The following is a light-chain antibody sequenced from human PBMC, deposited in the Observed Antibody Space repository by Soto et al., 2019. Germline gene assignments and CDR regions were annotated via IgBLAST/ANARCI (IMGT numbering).Light chain of an antibody. CDR3: QQYNSYSPWT. J-gene: IGKJ1*01. V-gene: IGKV1-5*01. CDR1: QSISSW. Sequence: DIQMTQSPSTLSASVGDRVTITCRASQSISSWLAWYQQKPGKAPKLLIYDASSLESGVPSRFSGSGSGTEFTLTTSSLQPDDFATYYCQQYNSYSPWTFGQVTKAAI. CDR2: DAS.